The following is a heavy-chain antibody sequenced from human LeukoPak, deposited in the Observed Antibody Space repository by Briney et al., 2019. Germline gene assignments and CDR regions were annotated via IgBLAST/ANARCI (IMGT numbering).Heavy chain of an antibody. CDR2: IRGSGYGT. D-gene: IGHD4-17*01. V-gene: IGHV3-23*01. Sequence: GGSLRLSCAASGFTFSNYALMWVRQAPGKGLEWVSAIRGSGYGTFYADSVEGRFTISRDNSKDMLYLQMNSLRAEDTALYYCASDPNGDYIGAFDMRGQGTKVTVSS. CDR1: GFTFSNYA. CDR3: ASDPNGDYIGAFDM. J-gene: IGHJ3*02.